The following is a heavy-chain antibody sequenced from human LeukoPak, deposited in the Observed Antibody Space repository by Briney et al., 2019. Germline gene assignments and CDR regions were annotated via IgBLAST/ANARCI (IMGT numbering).Heavy chain of an antibody. CDR2: INYYGKT. V-gene: IGHV4-39*07. CDR1: GNSISSSSYY. CDR3: GRSAGFVHLDH. D-gene: IGHD3-16*01. Sequence: SETLSLTCTVSGNSISSSSYYWVWIRQPPGKGLEWIGSINYYGKTYYNPSVKSRVTISVDTSKNQFSLMVRSVTAADTAVYYCGRSAGFVHLDHWGQGTLVTVTS. J-gene: IGHJ4*02.